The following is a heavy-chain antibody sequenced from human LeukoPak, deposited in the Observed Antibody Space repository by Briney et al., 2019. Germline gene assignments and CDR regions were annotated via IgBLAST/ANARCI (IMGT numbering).Heavy chain of an antibody. CDR1: GGSISSSSYY. CDR2: IYYSGST. D-gene: IGHD2-2*01. V-gene: IGHV4-39*01. Sequence: PSETLSLTCTVSGGSISSSSYYWGWIRQPPGKGLEWIGSIYYSGSTYYNPSLKSRVTISVDTSKNQFSLKLSSVTAADTAVYYCARHCSSTSCYHNWFDPWGQGTLVILSS. J-gene: IGHJ5*02. CDR3: ARHCSSTSCYHNWFDP.